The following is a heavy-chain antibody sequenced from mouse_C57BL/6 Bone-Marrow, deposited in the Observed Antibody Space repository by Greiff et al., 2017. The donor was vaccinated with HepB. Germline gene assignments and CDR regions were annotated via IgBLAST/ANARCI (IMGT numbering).Heavy chain of an antibody. CDR2: IDPENGDT. J-gene: IGHJ2*01. D-gene: IGHD1-1*01. CDR1: GFNIKDDY. Sequence: EVKLMESGAELVRPGASVKLSCTASGFNIKDDYMHWVKQRPEQGLEWIGWIDPENGDTEYASKFQGKATITADTSSNTAYLQLSSLTSEDTAVYYCTKYYYGSSYDYFDYWGQGTTLTVSS. CDR3: TKYYYGSSYDYFDY. V-gene: IGHV14-4*01.